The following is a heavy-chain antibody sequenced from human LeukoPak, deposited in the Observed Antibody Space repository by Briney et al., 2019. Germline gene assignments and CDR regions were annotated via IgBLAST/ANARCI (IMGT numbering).Heavy chain of an antibody. V-gene: IGHV4-61*08. CDR2: IYYSGST. J-gene: IGHJ4*02. Sequence: SETLSLTCTVSGGSISSGDYYWSWIRQPPGKGLEWIGYIYYSGSTNYNPSLKSRVTISVDTSKNQFSLKLSSVTAADTAVYYCARHKGKWELGFDYWGQGTLVTVSS. D-gene: IGHD1-26*01. CDR3: ARHKGKWELGFDY. CDR1: GGSISSGDYY.